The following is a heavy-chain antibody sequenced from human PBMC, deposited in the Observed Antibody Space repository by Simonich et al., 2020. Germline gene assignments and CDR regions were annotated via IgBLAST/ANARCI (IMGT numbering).Heavy chain of an antibody. Sequence: QVQLVESGGGVVQPGRSLRLSCAASGFTFSSYAMHWVRQAPGKVLEWVAVISYDGSNKYYADSVKGRFTISRDNSKNTQYLQMNSLRDEDTAVYYCARELSKNGEAAAGYYFDYWGQGTLVTVSS. CDR1: GFTFSSYA. V-gene: IGHV3-30*07. CDR3: ARELSKNGEAAAGYYFDY. CDR2: ISYDGSNK. D-gene: IGHD6-13*01. J-gene: IGHJ4*02.